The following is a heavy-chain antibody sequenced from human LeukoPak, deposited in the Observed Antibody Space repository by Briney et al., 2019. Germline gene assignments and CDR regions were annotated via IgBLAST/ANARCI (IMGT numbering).Heavy chain of an antibody. CDR3: AREGSGGRYYYYMDV. V-gene: IGHV1-69*04. CDR2: IIPILGIA. J-gene: IGHJ6*03. Sequence: SVKVSCKASGGTFSSYTISWVRQDPGQGLEWMGRIIPILGIANYAQKFQGRVTITADKSTSTAYMELSSLRSEDTAVYYCAREGSGGRYYYYMDVWGKGTTVTVSS. D-gene: IGHD3-16*01. CDR1: GGTFSSYT.